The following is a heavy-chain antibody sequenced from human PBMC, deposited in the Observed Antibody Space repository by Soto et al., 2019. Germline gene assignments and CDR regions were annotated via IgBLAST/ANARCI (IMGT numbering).Heavy chain of an antibody. CDR2: ISYDGSNK. Sequence: LSLTCAVSGGSFTSNNWWTWVRQAPGKGLEWVAVISYDGSNKYYADSVKGRFTISRDNSKNTLYLQMNSLRAEDTAVYYCARDLGSSSGLYYYYGMDVWGQGTTVTVSS. CDR1: GGSFTSNN. D-gene: IGHD6-6*01. V-gene: IGHV3-30-3*01. J-gene: IGHJ6*02. CDR3: ARDLGSSSGLYYYYGMDV.